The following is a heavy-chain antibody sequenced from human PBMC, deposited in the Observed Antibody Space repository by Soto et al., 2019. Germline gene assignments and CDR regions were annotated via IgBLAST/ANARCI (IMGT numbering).Heavy chain of an antibody. V-gene: IGHV3-21*01. CDR3: AKPYNWNSKGAFDI. D-gene: IGHD1-7*01. CDR2: ISSSSSYI. Sequence: EVQLVESGGGLVKPGGSLRLSCAASGFTFSSYSMNWVRQAPGKGLEWVSSISSSSSYIYYADSVKGRFTISRDNAKNSLYLQMNSLRAEVTAVYYCAKPYNWNSKGAFDIWGQGTMVTVSS. CDR1: GFTFSSYS. J-gene: IGHJ3*02.